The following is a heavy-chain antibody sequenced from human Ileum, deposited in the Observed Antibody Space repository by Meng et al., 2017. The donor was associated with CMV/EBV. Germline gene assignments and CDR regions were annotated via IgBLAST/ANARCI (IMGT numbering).Heavy chain of an antibody. Sequence: GESLKISCAASGFTFTTYSMHWVRQVPGKGLVWVSHIKGDGSRTKYADSVKGRFTISRDNAKNTLYLQMNSLRAEDTAVYYCARDKWEVYFDYWGQGALVTVSS. J-gene: IGHJ4*02. D-gene: IGHD1-26*01. CDR2: IKGDGSRT. CDR1: GFTFTTYS. V-gene: IGHV3-74*03. CDR3: ARDKWEVYFDY.